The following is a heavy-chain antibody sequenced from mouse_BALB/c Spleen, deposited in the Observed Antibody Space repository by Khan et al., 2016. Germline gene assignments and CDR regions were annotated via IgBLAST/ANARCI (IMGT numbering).Heavy chain of an antibody. CDR3: ARTDRRGYFDY. CDR2: ILPGSGST. J-gene: IGHJ2*02. V-gene: IGHV1-9*01. Sequence: QVQLKESGAELMKPGASVKISCTATGYTFSSYWIEWVKQRPGHGLEWLGEILPGSGSTNYTEKFRGKATFTADTSSNTAYMQLSILTAEDSAVHYCARTDRRGYFDYWGQGTSLTVSS. CDR1: GYTFSSYW.